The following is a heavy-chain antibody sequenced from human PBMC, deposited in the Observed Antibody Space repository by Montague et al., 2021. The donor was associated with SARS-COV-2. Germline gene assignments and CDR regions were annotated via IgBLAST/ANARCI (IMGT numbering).Heavy chain of an antibody. V-gene: IGHV3-30*04. CDR1: GFTFSSYA. CDR3: ARPFGGSYYSGFDY. CDR2: ISYDGSNK. J-gene: IGHJ4*02. D-gene: IGHD1-26*01. Sequence: SLSLSCAASGFTFSSYAMPWVRQAPGKGLEWVAVISYDGSNKYYADSVKGRFTISRDNSKNTLYLQMSTLRAEDTAVYYCARPFGGSYYSGFDYWGQGTLVTVSS.